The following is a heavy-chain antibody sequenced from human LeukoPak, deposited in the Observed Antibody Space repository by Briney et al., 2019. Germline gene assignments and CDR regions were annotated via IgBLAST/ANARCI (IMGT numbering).Heavy chain of an antibody. V-gene: IGHV4-59*01. CDR1: GGSISSYY. J-gene: IGHJ6*03. D-gene: IGHD2-2*01. CDR2: IYYSGST. Sequence: PSETLSLTCTVYGGSISSYYWSWIRQPPGKGLEWIGYIYYSGSTNYNPSLKSGVTISVDTSQNQFSLKLSSVTAADTAVYYCARDNGCSSTSCPYYYYYYMDVWGKGTTVTVSS. CDR3: ARDNGCSSTSCPYYYYYYMDV.